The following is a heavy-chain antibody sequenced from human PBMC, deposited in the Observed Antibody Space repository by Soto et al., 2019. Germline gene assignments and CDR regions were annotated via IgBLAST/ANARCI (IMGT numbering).Heavy chain of an antibody. CDR3: ARDGSPYGEPHDAFDI. V-gene: IGHV3-30-3*01. CDR2: ISYDGNNK. Sequence: GGSLRLSCAASGFTFSDYSLHWVRQAPGKGLQWVALISYDGNNKDFADSVNGRFSISRDSSRSTLYLQLNSLRLEDTAMYYCARDGSPYGEPHDAFDIWGQGTLVTVSS. J-gene: IGHJ3*02. D-gene: IGHD4-17*01. CDR1: GFTFSDYS.